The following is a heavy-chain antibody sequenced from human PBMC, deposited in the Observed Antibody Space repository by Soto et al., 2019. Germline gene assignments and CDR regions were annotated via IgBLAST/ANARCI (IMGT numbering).Heavy chain of an antibody. CDR3: TRLEQVDYGDYGSCHY. CDR1: GYRFSTYG. V-gene: IGHV5-51*01. J-gene: IGHJ4*02. CDR2: IYPGDSDA. Sequence: GESLKISCKGSGYRFSTYGSGWVRQMPEKGLEWMGIIYPGDSDARYSPSFQGQVSISADKSFSTAYLQWSSLKASDTVIYYCTRLEQVDYGDYGSCHYWGQGTPVTSPQ. D-gene: IGHD4-17*01.